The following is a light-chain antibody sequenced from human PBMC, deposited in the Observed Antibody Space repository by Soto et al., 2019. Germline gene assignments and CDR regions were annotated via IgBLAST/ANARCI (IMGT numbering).Light chain of an antibody. CDR3: SSYTSSSTYV. V-gene: IGLV2-14*01. Sequence: ALTQPASVSGSPGQAITISCTGPSSDVGGYNSVSWYQQHPGKAPKLMIYNVSNRPSGVSNRFSGSKSGNTASLTISGLQAEDEADYYCSSYTSSSTYVFGTGTKVTVL. CDR2: NVS. J-gene: IGLJ1*01. CDR1: SSDVGGYNS.